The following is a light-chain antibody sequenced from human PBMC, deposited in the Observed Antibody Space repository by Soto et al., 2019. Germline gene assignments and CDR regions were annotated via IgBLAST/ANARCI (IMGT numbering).Light chain of an antibody. V-gene: IGLV1-47*01. Sequence: VRNNAPPAFGAPGRGVPLPFFLKNTNNGSNYVYWYQQLPGTAPKLLIYRNNQRPSGVPDRFSGSKSGTSASLAISGLRSEDEADYYCAAWDDSLSGHYVFGTGTKVTV. J-gene: IGLJ1*01. CDR1: NTNNGSNY. CDR3: AAWDDSLSGHYV. CDR2: RNN.